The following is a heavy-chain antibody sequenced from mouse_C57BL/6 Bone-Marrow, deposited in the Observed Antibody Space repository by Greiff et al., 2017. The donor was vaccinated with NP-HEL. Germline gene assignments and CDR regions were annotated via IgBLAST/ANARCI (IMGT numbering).Heavy chain of an antibody. V-gene: IGHV5-16*01. Sequence: EVKLMESEGGLVQPGSSMKLSCTTSGFTFSDYYMPWVRQVPEQGLDWVANINYDGSSTYYLDSLKSRFIISRDTAKNILYLQMSSLTSEDTATYYCAREGGLRRRTYAMDYWGQGTSVTVSS. J-gene: IGHJ4*01. CDR1: GFTFSDYY. CDR2: INYDGSST. CDR3: AREGGLRRRTYAMDY. D-gene: IGHD2-4*01.